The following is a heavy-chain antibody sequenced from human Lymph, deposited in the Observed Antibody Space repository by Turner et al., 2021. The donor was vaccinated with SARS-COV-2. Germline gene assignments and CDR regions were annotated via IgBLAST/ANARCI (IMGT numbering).Heavy chain of an antibody. V-gene: IGHV1-24*01. CDR1: GYTLPELS. CDR3: ATAPAAVVTGWFDP. D-gene: IGHD2-15*01. J-gene: IGHJ5*02. CDR2: FDPEDGET. Sequence: QVQLVQSGAEVKKPGASVMVSCKVSGYTLPELSMHWVRQTPGKGLEWMGGFDPEDGETIYAQNFQGRVTMTEDTSTDTAYMDLSSLRSEDTAVYYCATAPAAVVTGWFDPWGQGTLVTVSS.